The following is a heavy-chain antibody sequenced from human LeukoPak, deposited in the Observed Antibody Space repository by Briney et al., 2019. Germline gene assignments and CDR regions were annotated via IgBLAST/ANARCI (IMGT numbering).Heavy chain of an antibody. D-gene: IGHD6-13*01. V-gene: IGHV4-39*01. CDR3: ARLGVAAAGSGMDV. CDR2: IYYSGTH. J-gene: IGHJ6*02. CDR1: GGSISSSSYY. Sequence: SETLSLTCTVSGGSISSSSYYWGWIRQPPGKGLGGMGSIYYSGTHYYNPSLKSRVTISVDTSKNQFSLKLSSVTAADTAVYYCARLGVAAAGSGMDVWGQGTTVTVSS.